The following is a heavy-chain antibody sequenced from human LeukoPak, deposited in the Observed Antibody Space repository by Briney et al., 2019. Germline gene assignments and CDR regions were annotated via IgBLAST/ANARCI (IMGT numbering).Heavy chain of an antibody. D-gene: IGHD3-22*01. V-gene: IGHV4-39*01. J-gene: IGHJ5*02. CDR2: IYYSGST. Sequence: PSETLSLTCTVSGASISSSTYYWGWIRQPPGKGLEWIGSIYYSGSTYYNPSLKSRVTISVDTSKNQFSLKLSSVTAADTAVYYCARQTTTMIVVAKNGGVFDPWGQGTLVTVSS. CDR3: ARQTTTMIVVAKNGGVFDP. CDR1: GASISSSTYY.